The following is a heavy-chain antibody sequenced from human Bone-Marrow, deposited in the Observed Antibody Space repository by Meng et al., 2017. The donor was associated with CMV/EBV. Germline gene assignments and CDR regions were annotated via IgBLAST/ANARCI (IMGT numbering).Heavy chain of an antibody. Sequence: SETLSLTCAVSGGSISSSNWWSWVRQPPGKGLEWIGSIYYSGSTYYNPSLKSRVTISVDTSKNQFSLKLSSVTAADTAVYYCATAQGVYSSSWPGSWFDPWGQGTLVTVSS. CDR3: ATAQGVYSSSWPGSWFDP. CDR1: GGSISSSNW. D-gene: IGHD6-13*01. J-gene: IGHJ5*02. V-gene: IGHV4-4*02. CDR2: IYYSGST.